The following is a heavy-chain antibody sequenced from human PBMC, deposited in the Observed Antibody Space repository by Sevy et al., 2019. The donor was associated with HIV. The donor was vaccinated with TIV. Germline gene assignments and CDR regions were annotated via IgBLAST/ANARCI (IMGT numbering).Heavy chain of an antibody. CDR3: VKEPDYDFWRGDYGMDV. J-gene: IGHJ6*02. Sequence: GGSLRLSCSGSGFSFSNSAMNWVRQTPGKGLKYVSAISSDGVSTYYTDSVRGRFTISRDNSKNTLYLQMSSLRVEDTAVYYCVKEPDYDFWRGDYGMDVWGQGTTVTVSS. D-gene: IGHD3-3*01. CDR2: ISSDGVST. V-gene: IGHV3-64D*06. CDR1: GFSFSNSA.